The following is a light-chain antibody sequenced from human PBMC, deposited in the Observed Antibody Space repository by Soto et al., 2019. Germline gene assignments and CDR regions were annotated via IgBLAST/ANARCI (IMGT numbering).Light chain of an antibody. J-gene: IGKJ2*01. V-gene: IGKV3-20*01. Sequence: EIVLTQSPGTLSLSPGERATLSCRASQSVANSYLAWYQQTPGQAPRLLIYGASSRATGIPDRFSGSGSGTDFTLTISRLEPEDFAVYFCQQYVTPMYTVGQGTKLEIK. CDR1: QSVANSY. CDR2: GAS. CDR3: QQYVTPMYT.